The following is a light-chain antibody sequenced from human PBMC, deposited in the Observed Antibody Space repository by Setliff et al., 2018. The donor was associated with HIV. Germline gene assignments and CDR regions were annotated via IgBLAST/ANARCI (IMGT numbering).Light chain of an antibody. CDR2: EVR. Sequence: QSALAQPASVSGSPGQSITISRTGISSDVGGYSHVSWYQQHPGKAPKLIIYEVRNRPSGVSNRFSGSKSGNTASLTISGLQTEDEADYYCSSYAITNTLPFGTGTKVTVL. CDR1: SSDVGGYSH. V-gene: IGLV2-14*01. J-gene: IGLJ1*01. CDR3: SSYAITNTLP.